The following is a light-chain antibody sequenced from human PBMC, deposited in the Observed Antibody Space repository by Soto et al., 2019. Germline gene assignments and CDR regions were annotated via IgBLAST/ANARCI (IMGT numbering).Light chain of an antibody. V-gene: IGKV3D-15*01. CDR3: QQYNNWPRT. CDR2: GVS. Sequence: EIVLTQSPGTLSMSPGERATLSCRASQSLSSSSLAWYQQKPGQAPRLLIYGVSSRATGIPARFSGSGSGTEFTLTISSLQSEDFAVYYCQQYNNWPRTFGQGTKVDIK. CDR1: QSLSSS. J-gene: IGKJ1*01.